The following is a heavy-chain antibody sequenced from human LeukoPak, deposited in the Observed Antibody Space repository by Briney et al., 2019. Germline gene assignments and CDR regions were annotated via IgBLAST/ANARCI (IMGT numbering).Heavy chain of an antibody. D-gene: IGHD1-26*01. CDR3: AKNGGGSYQYYSYYYMDV. CDR1: GFTFSSHA. Sequence: GGSLRLSCAASGFTFSSHAMTWARQAPGKGLEWVSAISGSGADTYYADSVKGRFTISRDNSKNMLYLQMNSLRAEDTALYYCAKNGGGSYQYYSYYYMDVWGKGTTVTVSS. CDR2: ISGSGADT. V-gene: IGHV3-23*01. J-gene: IGHJ6*03.